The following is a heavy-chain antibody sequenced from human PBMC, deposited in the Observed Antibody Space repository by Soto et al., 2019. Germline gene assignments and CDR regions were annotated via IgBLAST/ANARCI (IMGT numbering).Heavy chain of an antibody. CDR1: GASVSTGAYY. CDR3: ASSPSLNWFDA. V-gene: IGHV4-31*03. J-gene: IGHJ5*02. CDR2: VYESGYT. Sequence: SETLSLTCTVSGASVSTGAYYWGWVRQRPGRGLEWIGYVYESGYTYYNMSLKSRLTISLDRSNNQFSLGLTSVTAADTAVYYCASSPSLNWFDAWGQGTLVTVSS.